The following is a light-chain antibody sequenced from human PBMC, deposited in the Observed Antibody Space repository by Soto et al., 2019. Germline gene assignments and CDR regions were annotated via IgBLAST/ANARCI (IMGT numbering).Light chain of an antibody. CDR2: XXX. J-gene: IGKJ4*01. CDR3: QQRSNWLT. V-gene: IGKV3-11*01. CDR1: QSVSSY. Sequence: EIVLTQSPATLSLSPGERATLSCRASQSVSSYLAWYQQKPGQAPRLLIXXXXXXXXXIPAXFXXXXXGXXXXXXXXXXXXEDXAVYYCQQRSNWLTFGGGTKVEIK.